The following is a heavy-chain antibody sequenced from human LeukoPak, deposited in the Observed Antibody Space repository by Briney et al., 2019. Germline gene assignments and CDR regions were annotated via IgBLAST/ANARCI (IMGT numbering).Heavy chain of an antibody. V-gene: IGHV3-21*01. D-gene: IGHD1-26*01. CDR3: ARAPLSGNSYSGSYYPDY. J-gene: IGHJ4*02. CDR2: ISGSGDST. Sequence: GGSLRLSCAASGFTFSSYGMHWVRQAPGKGLGWVSAISGSGDSTYYADSVKGRFTISRDDAKNSLYLQMNSLRAEDTAVYYCARAPLSGNSYSGSYYPDYWGQGTLVTVSS. CDR1: GFTFSSYG.